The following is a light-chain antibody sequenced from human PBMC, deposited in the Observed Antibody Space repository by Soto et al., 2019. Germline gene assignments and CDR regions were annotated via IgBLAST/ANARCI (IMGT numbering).Light chain of an antibody. V-gene: IGKV1-39*01. CDR2: AAS. J-gene: IGKJ3*01. CDR1: QSISSY. Sequence: DIQMTQSPSSLSASVGDRVTITCRASQSISSYLNWYQQKRGKAPKLLIYAASSLQSGVPSRFSGSGSGTDFTLTISRLQPEDFANYYCQQSYSTPCTFGPGTKVDIK. CDR3: QQSYSTPCT.